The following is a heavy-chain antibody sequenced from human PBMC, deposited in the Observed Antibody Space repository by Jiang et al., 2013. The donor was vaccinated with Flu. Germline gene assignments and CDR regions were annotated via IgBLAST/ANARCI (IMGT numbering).Heavy chain of an antibody. V-gene: IGHV3-11*06. CDR2: ISSTSTYT. CDR3: ARVPRDVYSYEMYYAMDV. Sequence: VQLLESGGGLVKPGGSLRLSCAASGFTFSDFQMSWIRQAPGKGPEWLSYISSTSTYTNYADSVRGRFTISRDNARKSLSLQMNSLRAEDTAVYYCARVPRDVYSYEMYYAMDVWGKGTTVTVS. D-gene: IGHD5-24*01. CDR1: GFTFSDFQ. J-gene: IGHJ6*04.